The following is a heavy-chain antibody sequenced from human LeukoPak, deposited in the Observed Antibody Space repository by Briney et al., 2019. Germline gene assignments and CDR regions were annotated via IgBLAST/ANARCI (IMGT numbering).Heavy chain of an antibody. D-gene: IGHD2-15*01. J-gene: IGHJ4*02. CDR3: ARVYSCGYLDY. Sequence: GAAVKVSCKASGGTFSSCAISWVRPAPGQGLEWMGGIIPIFGTANYAQKFQGRVTITTDESTSTAYMELSSLRSEDTAVYYCARVYSCGYLDYWGQGTLVTVSS. V-gene: IGHV1-69*05. CDR2: IIPIFGTA. CDR1: GGTFSSCA.